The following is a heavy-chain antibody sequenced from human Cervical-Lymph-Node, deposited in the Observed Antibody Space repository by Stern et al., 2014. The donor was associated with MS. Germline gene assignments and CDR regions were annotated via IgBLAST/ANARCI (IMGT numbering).Heavy chain of an antibody. CDR1: GYTFTGYY. J-gene: IGHJ4*02. Sequence: QVQLVQSGAAVKKPGASVKVSCEASGYTFTGYYMHWVRQAPGKGLEWMGWINPNSGATKSAQKFQDRVTMTRDTSIATAYLDLSKLRSDDTAVYYCAREGDIAASGMFDFWGPGTLVTVSA. CDR2: INPNSGAT. CDR3: AREGDIAASGMFDF. D-gene: IGHD6-13*01. V-gene: IGHV1-2*02.